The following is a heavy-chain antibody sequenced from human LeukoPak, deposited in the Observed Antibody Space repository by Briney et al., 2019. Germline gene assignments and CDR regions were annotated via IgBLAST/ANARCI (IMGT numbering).Heavy chain of an antibody. CDR1: GGSISSGSYY. J-gene: IGHJ5*02. V-gene: IGHV4-61*02. CDR3: AAALTYCSGGSCTYNWFDP. D-gene: IGHD2-15*01. CDR2: IYSSGST. Sequence: SETLSLTCTVSGGSISSGSYYWNWIRQPAGKGLEWIGRIYSSGSTNCNPSLKSRVTISVDTSKNQFSLKLSSVTAADTAVYYCAAALTYCSGGSCTYNWFDPWGQGTLVTVSS.